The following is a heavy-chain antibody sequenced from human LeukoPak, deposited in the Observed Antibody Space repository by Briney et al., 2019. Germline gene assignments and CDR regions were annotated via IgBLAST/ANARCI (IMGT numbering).Heavy chain of an antibody. Sequence: KPSETLSLTCTVSGGSISSYYWSWIRQPPGKGLEWIGYIYYSGSTNYNPSLKSRVTISVDTSKNQFSLKLSSVTAADTAVYYCARAVKGQQLVGFDPWGQGTLVTVSS. CDR2: IYYSGST. CDR1: GGSISSYY. CDR3: ARAVKGQQLVGFDP. J-gene: IGHJ5*02. V-gene: IGHV4-59*01. D-gene: IGHD6-13*01.